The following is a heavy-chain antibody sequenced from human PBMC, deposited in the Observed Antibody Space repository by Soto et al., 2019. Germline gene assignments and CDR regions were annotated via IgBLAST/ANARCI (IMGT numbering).Heavy chain of an antibody. Sequence: GASVKVSCKASGYPFTSYGSSWVRQAPGQGLEWMGWISAYNGNTNYAQKLQGRVTMTTDTSTSTAYMELRSLRSDDTAVYYCARWMITFGGVIAAQLFDYWGQGTLVTVSS. D-gene: IGHD3-16*02. V-gene: IGHV1-18*01. CDR3: ARWMITFGGVIAAQLFDY. CDR2: ISAYNGNT. CDR1: GYPFTSYG. J-gene: IGHJ4*02.